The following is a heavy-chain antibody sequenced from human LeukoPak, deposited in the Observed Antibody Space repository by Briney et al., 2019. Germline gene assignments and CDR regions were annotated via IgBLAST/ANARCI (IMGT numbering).Heavy chain of an antibody. J-gene: IGHJ4*02. CDR3: ARDRGLYQTYFDY. CDR2: IIPIFGTA. D-gene: IGHD3-16*01. Sequence: GASVKVSCKASGGTFSSYAISWVRQAPGQGLEWMGGIIPIFGTANYARKFQGRVTITADKSTSTAYMELRSLRSDDTAVYYCARDRGLYQTYFDYWGREPWSPSPQ. CDR1: GGTFSSYA. V-gene: IGHV1-69*06.